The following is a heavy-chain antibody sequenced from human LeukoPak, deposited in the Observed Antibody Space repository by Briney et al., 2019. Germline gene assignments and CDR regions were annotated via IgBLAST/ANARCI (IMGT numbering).Heavy chain of an antibody. Sequence: GGSLRLSCAASGFIFSNYALHWVRQAPGKGLEWVAVVLYDGETKYYADSVKGRFTISRDNPENMLYLQMNSLRPEDTGVYYCARDPRCPIGYDSSARDTFDYWGQGALVTVSS. CDR3: ARDPRCPIGYDSSARDTFDY. D-gene: IGHD3-22*01. CDR2: VLYDGETK. CDR1: GFIFSNYA. V-gene: IGHV3-30*04. J-gene: IGHJ4*02.